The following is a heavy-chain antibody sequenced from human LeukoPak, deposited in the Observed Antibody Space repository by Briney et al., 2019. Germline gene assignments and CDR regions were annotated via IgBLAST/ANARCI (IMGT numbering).Heavy chain of an antibody. CDR3: ARDPPPNYDYVWGSYRPGGVDY. J-gene: IGHJ4*02. V-gene: IGHV3-7*01. CDR1: GFTFSSYW. CDR2: IKQDGSEK. D-gene: IGHD3-16*02. Sequence: GGSLRLSCAASGFTFSSYWMSWVRQAPGKGLEWVAGIKQDGSEKYYVDSVKGRFTISRDNAKNSLYLQMNSLRAEDTAVYYCARDPPPNYDYVWGSYRPGGVDYWGQGTLVTVSS.